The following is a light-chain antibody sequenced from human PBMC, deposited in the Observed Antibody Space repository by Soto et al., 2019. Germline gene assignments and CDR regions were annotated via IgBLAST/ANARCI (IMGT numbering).Light chain of an antibody. CDR1: QGISSR. V-gene: IGKV1-5*03. CDR2: TAS. J-gene: IGKJ1*01. Sequence: DIQMTQSPSSLSASVGVRVTITYRASQGISSRLAWYQQKPGKAPKLLIYTASTLKSGVPSRFSGSGSGTEFTLTICSLQPDDFATYYCQHYNSYSDAFGQGTKVDIK. CDR3: QHYNSYSDA.